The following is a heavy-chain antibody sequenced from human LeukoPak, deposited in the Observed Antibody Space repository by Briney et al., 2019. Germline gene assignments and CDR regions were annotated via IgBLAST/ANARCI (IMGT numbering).Heavy chain of an antibody. CDR1: VYTFTSYY. V-gene: IGHV1-8*01. CDR3: ARGARSGWNDVWFEP. D-gene: IGHD1-1*01. CDR2: MNPNRGNT. Sequence: ASVNVPFKSSVYTFTSYYINGVRQATSRGLEWMGWMNPNRGNTGYAQKFQGRVTMTRNTSISTAYMELSSLRSEDTAVYYCARGARSGWNDVWFEPWGQGTLVTVSS. J-gene: IGHJ5*02.